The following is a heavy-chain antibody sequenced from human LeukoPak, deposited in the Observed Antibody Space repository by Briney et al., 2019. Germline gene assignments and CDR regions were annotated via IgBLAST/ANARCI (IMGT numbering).Heavy chain of an antibody. V-gene: IGHV3-74*01. CDR2: INEDGSTT. Sequence: GGSLRLSCAASGFTFSSNWMHWVRQAPGKGLVWVSRINEDGSTTNYADSVKSRSTIFRDNAKNSLYLQMNSLRAEDTALYYCAKDIVGAISRYGMDVWGQGTTVTVSS. CDR1: GFTFSSNW. CDR3: AKDIVGAISRYGMDV. J-gene: IGHJ6*02. D-gene: IGHD1-26*01.